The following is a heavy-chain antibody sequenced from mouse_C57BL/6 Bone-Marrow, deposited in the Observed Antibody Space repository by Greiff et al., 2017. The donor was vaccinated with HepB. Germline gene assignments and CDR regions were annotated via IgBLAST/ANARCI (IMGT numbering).Heavy chain of an antibody. CDR3: ARDSPNWEPWYFDV. J-gene: IGHJ1*03. D-gene: IGHD4-1*01. CDR1: GYSITSGYD. V-gene: IGHV3-1*01. CDR2: ISYSGST. Sequence: EVQLQQSGPGMVKPSQSLSLTCTVTGYSITSGYDWHWIRHFPGNKLEWMGYISYSGSTNYNPSLKSRISITHDTSKNHFFLKLNSVTTEDTATYYCARDSPNWEPWYFDVWGTGTTVTVSS.